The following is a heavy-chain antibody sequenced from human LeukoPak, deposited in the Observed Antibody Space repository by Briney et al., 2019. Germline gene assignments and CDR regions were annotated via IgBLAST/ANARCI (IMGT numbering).Heavy chain of an antibody. CDR1: GYTFTNYD. D-gene: IGHD3-16*01. V-gene: IGHV1-8*03. J-gene: IGHJ4*02. CDR2: MSPNSGNT. CDR3: LGGESFDY. Sequence: GASVKVSCKASGYTFTNYDINWVRQATGQGLEWMGWMSPNSGNTGYAQKFQGRVTITRNTSISTAYMELGSLRSEDTAVYYCLGGESFDYWGQGTLVTVSS.